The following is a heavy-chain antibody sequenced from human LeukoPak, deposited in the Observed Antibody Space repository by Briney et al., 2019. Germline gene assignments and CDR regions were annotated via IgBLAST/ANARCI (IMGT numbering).Heavy chain of an antibody. CDR1: GGPISCYY. Sequence: SETLPLTCSVYGGPISCYYWSWIRQPAGKGLQWIGRIYTSASTNYNPSLKSRVTMSVDTSKNQFSLKLSSVTAADTAMYYCARYRGASGYHFDYWGQGTLVTVSS. CDR3: ARYRGASGYHFDY. D-gene: IGHD5-12*01. CDR2: IYTSAST. J-gene: IGHJ4*02. V-gene: IGHV4-59*10.